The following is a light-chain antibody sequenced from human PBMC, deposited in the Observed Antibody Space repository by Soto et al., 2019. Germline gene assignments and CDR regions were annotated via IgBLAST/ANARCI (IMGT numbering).Light chain of an antibody. V-gene: IGKV3-11*01. CDR3: QQRRTWPPT. J-gene: IGKJ4*01. CDR1: QSVTNY. Sequence: EIVLTQSPATLSWSPGERATLSCRASQSVTNYLAWYQQKPGQAPRLLIYDASTKATGIPARFSGSGSGTYFTLTISSLEPEDFAVYYCQQRRTWPPTFGGGTKVEIK. CDR2: DAS.